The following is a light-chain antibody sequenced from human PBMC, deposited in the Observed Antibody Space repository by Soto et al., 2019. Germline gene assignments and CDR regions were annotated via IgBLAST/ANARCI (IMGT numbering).Light chain of an antibody. V-gene: IGLV2-14*01. J-gene: IGLJ2*01. CDR2: DVT. CDR3: YSDVDATTGV. CDR1: STDVGANNY. Sequence: QSVLTQPASVSGSPGQSITISCTGTSTDVGANNYVSWYQQHPGRATKVMIYDVTNRPSGVSSRFSGSKSGNTASLTISGLQAEDEADYYCYSDVDATTGVFGGGTKLTVL.